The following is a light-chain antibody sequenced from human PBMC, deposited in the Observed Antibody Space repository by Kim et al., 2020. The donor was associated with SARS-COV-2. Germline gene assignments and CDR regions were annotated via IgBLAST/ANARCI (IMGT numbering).Light chain of an antibody. V-gene: IGKV3-15*01. CDR3: QQYSHWPPYT. CDR1: QSIDTN. CDR2: GAS. J-gene: IGKJ2*01. Sequence: VAPGERVTLSCRASQSIDTNLAWYQQKPGQAPRLLIYGASTRATDIPARFSGSGSGTEFTLIISSLQSEDFAVYYCQQYSHWPPYTFGQGTKLEI.